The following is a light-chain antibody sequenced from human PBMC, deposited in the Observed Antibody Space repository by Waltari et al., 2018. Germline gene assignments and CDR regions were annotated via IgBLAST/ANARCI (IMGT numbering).Light chain of an antibody. Sequence: QSALTQPASVSGSPGQSITISCTGTSSAVGSSSLLPWYPQYPGKIPKLIVYDANQRPSGVSSRFSGSKSGNTASLTISGLQAEDEADYYCCSYAGSSTLIFGGGTKVTVL. J-gene: IGLJ2*01. CDR3: CSYAGSSTLI. V-gene: IGLV2-23*01. CDR2: DAN. CDR1: SSAVGSSSL.